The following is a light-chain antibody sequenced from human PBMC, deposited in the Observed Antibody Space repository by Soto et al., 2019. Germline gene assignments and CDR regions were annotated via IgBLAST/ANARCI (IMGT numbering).Light chain of an antibody. J-gene: IGKJ5*01. Sequence: EVVLTQSPGTLSLSPGERATLSCGASQSVTSSHLAWYQQKPGQAPRLLIYGVSSRASGILDRFSGSGSGTDYTLNISRLEPEDIAVYYGPQYDSSPITFGQGTRLESK. CDR3: PQYDSSPIT. CDR1: QSVTSSH. CDR2: GVS. V-gene: IGKV3-20*01.